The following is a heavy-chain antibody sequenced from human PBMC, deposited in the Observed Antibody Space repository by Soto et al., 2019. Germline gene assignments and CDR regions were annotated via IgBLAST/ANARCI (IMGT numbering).Heavy chain of an antibody. CDR2: ISSSSSTI. V-gene: IGHV3-48*02. J-gene: IGHJ6*02. Sequence: AGGSLRLSCAASGFTFSSYSMNWVSQAPGKGLEWVSYISSSSSTIYYADSVKGRFTISRDNAKNSLYLQMNSLRDEDTAVYYCARDLGYSGYSYYYYGMDVWGQGTTVTVSS. CDR3: ARDLGYSGYSYYYYGMDV. D-gene: IGHD5-12*01. CDR1: GFTFSSYS.